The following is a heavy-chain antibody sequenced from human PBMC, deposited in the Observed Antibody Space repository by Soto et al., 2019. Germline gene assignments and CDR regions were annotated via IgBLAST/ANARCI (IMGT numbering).Heavy chain of an antibody. Sequence: GGSLRLSCTASGFTFGDYAMSWVRQAPEKGLEWVGFIRSKAYGGTTEYAASVKGRFTISRDDSKSIAYLQMNSLKTEDTAVYYCTRESGTTGYYYYGMDVWGQGTTVTVSS. D-gene: IGHD1-1*01. J-gene: IGHJ6*02. V-gene: IGHV3-49*04. CDR1: GFTFGDYA. CDR3: TRESGTTGYYYYGMDV. CDR2: IRSKAYGGTT.